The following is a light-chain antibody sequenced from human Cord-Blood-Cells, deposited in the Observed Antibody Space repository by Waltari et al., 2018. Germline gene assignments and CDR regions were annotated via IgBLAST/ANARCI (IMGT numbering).Light chain of an antibody. V-gene: IGKV4-1*01. J-gene: IGKJ4*01. CDR2: WAS. CDR1: QSVLYSSNNKNY. CDR3: QQYYSTPLT. Sequence: DIVMTQSPDSLAVSLGERATINCKSSQSVLYSSNNKNYLAWYQQKPGQPPKRLIYWASTRESGVPDRFSGSGSGTDFALAISSRQAEDVAVYYCQQYYSTPLTFGGGTKVEIK.